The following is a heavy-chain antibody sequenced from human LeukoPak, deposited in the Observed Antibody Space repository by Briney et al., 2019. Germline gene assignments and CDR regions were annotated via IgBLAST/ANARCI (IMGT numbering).Heavy chain of an antibody. J-gene: IGHJ2*01. CDR1: GFTFSRNV. V-gene: IGHV3-23*01. D-gene: IGHD3-22*01. Sequence: PGGSLRLSCAASGFTFSRNVTTWVRQAPGKGLEWVSGISASGGSTYHADSVKGRFTISRDNSKNTLYLQMNSLRAEDTAVYYCAKIISTLGPRIWYFDLWGRGTLVTVSS. CDR2: ISASGGST. CDR3: AKIISTLGPRIWYFDL.